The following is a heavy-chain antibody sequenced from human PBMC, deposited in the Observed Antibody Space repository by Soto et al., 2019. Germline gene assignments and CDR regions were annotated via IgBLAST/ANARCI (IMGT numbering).Heavy chain of an antibody. V-gene: IGHV3-9*01. Sequence: PGGSLRLSCAASGFSFSSYGMHWVRQAPGKGPEWVSGISWDSTSIGYADSVKGRFTISRDNAKKSLYLQMNSLRAEDTAVYFYARDFTTKVRVCDYWGQGTLVTVSS. J-gene: IGHJ4*02. CDR1: GFSFSSYG. CDR3: ARDFTTKVRVCDY. D-gene: IGHD5-18*01. CDR2: ISWDSTSI.